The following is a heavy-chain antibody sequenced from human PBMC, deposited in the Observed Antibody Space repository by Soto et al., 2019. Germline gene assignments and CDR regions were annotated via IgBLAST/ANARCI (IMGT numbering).Heavy chain of an antibody. J-gene: IGHJ4*02. CDR3: AREYGNSMVPLDH. CDR1: GFTFTTYW. CDR2: INGDGSRT. V-gene: IGHV3-74*01. D-gene: IGHD3-10*01. Sequence: EVQLVQSGGGLVQPGGSLRLSCAASGFTFTTYWMHWLRQVPGEGPVWVSRINGDGSRTDSAASVKGRFTISRDNVNNMLNLEMNSLRAEDTAVYYCAREYGNSMVPLDHWGVGALVSVSS.